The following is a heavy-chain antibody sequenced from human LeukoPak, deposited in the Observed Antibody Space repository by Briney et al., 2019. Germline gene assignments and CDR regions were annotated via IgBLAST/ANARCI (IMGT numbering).Heavy chain of an antibody. CDR1: GGSISSGGYY. Sequence: SQTLSLTCTVSGGSISSGGYYWSWIRQPAGKGLEWIGRIYTSGSTNYNPSLKSRVTISVDTSKNQFSLKLSSVTAADTAVYYCARDAAQYCSSTSCPDYYYYYMDVWGKGTTVTVSS. CDR2: IYTSGST. V-gene: IGHV4-61*02. CDR3: ARDAAQYCSSTSCPDYYYYYMDV. D-gene: IGHD2-2*01. J-gene: IGHJ6*03.